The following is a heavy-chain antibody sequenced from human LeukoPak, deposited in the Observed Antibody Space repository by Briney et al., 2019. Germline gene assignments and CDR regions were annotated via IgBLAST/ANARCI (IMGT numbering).Heavy chain of an antibody. J-gene: IGHJ4*02. CDR2: ISYDGSNK. Sequence: LSGGSLRLSCAASGFTFSSYAMPRVRQAPGKGLEWVAVISYDGSNKYYADSVKGRFTISRDNSKNTLYLQMNSLRAEDTAVYYCARVFMVRGVGIDYWGQGTLVTVSS. V-gene: IGHV3-30*04. D-gene: IGHD3-10*01. CDR3: ARVFMVRGVGIDY. CDR1: GFTFSSYA.